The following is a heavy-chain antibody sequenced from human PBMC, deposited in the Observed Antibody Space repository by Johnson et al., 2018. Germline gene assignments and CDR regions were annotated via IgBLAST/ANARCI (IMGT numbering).Heavy chain of an antibody. CDR1: GGTFSSYT. CDR2: IIPILGIA. Sequence: QVQLVQSGAEVKKPGSSVKVSCKASGGTFSSYTISWVRQAPGQGLEWMGRIIPILGIANYAQKFQGRVTITADKSTSTAYMELSSLRSEDTAGYYCARDRYGGNSTGYYYYYMDVWGKGTTVTVSS. CDR3: ARDRYGGNSTGYYYYYMDV. V-gene: IGHV1-69*04. D-gene: IGHD4-23*01. J-gene: IGHJ6*03.